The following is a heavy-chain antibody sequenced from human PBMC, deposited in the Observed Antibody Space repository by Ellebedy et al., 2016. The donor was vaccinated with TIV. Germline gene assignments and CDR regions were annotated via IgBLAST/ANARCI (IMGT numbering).Heavy chain of an antibody. D-gene: IGHD1-14*01. J-gene: IGHJ4*02. CDR3: ARGKSGTYIHHAFDW. CDR1: GFTFSSYA. Sequence: GESLKISCAASGFTFSSYAMSWVRQAPGKGLEWVSTISHTGSRTYYADSVEGRFTISRDNSKKTLYLQMNSLRVEDTAMYYCARGKSGTYIHHAFDWWGQGTLVTVSS. V-gene: IGHV3-23*01. CDR2: ISHTGSRT.